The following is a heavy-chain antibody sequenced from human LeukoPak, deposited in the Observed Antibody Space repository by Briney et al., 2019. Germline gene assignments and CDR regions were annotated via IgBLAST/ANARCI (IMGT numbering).Heavy chain of an antibody. CDR2: ISWNSGSI. J-gene: IGHJ4*02. CDR3: AKGRGSVVPRGVGFDY. V-gene: IGHV3-9*01. D-gene: IGHD2-15*01. CDR1: GFTFDDYA. Sequence: PGGSLRLSCAASGFTFDDYAMHWVRQAPGKGLEWVSGISWNSGSIGYADSVKGRFTISRDNARNSLYLQMNGLRAEDTALYYCAKGRGSVVPRGVGFDYWGQGTLVTVSS.